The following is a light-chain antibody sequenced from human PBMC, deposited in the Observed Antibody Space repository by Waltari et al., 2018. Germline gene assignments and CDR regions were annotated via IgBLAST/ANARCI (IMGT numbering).Light chain of an antibody. CDR2: DVS. V-gene: IGLV2-14*01. CDR1: SSDVGGYNY. J-gene: IGLJ3*02. CDR3: SSYTSSSTLV. Sequence: QSALTQPASVSGSPGQSITISCTGTSSDVGGYNYVSWYQQHPGKAPTLMIYDVSNRPSGVSNGFSGSKSGNTASLTISGLQAEDEADYYCSSYTSSSTLVFGGGTKLTVL.